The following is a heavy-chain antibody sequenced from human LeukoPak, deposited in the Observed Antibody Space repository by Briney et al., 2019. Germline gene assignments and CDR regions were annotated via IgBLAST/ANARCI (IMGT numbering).Heavy chain of an antibody. D-gene: IGHD2-2*01. V-gene: IGHV4-4*07. CDR2: IYTSGST. Sequence: SETLSLTCTVSGGSISSYYWSWIRQPAGKGLEWIGRIYTSGSTNYNPSLKSRVTMSVDTSKNQFSLKLSSVTAADTAVYYCARGVKMGVVVSYYYGMDVWGQGTTVTVSS. CDR3: ARGVKMGVVVSYYYGMDV. CDR1: GGSISSYY. J-gene: IGHJ6*02.